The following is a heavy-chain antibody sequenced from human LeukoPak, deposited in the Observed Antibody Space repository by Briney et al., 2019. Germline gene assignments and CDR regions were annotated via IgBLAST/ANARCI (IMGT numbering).Heavy chain of an antibody. CDR1: GFSFSIYE. J-gene: IGHJ4*02. Sequence: PGGSLRLSCAVSGFSFSIYEMNWVRQAPGKGPEWVSNIGSSGTTRYYADSVKGRFSISRDNAKNSLYLQMNSLRVEDTGVYYCALLAVASDFDYWGQGALVTVSS. V-gene: IGHV3-48*03. CDR2: IGSSGTTR. CDR3: ALLAVASDFDY. D-gene: IGHD6-19*01.